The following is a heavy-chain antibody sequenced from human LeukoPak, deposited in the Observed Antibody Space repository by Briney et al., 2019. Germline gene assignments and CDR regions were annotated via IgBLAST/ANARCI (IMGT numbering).Heavy chain of an antibody. CDR3: ARDDFAGDSSGYIDY. J-gene: IGHJ4*02. CDR2: IWFDGSNQ. Sequence: GGSLRLSCAASGFIFSNYGMHWARQAPGKGLEWVAVIWFDGSNQYHADAVKGRFTISRDNSKNTLYLQMSSLRAEDTALYYCARDDFAGDSSGYIDYWGQGTLVSVSS. V-gene: IGHV3-33*01. D-gene: IGHD3-22*01. CDR1: GFIFSNYG.